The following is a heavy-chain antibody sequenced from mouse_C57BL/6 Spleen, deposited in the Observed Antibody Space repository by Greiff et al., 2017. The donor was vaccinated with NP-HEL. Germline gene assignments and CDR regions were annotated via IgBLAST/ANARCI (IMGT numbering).Heavy chain of an antibody. Sequence: VQLQQSGPELVKPGASVKISCKASGYTFTDYYMNWVKQSHGKSLEWIGDINPNNGGTSYNQKFKGKATLTVDKSSSTAYMELRSLTSEDSAVYYCARGDKTGFFFDYWGQGTTLTVSS. D-gene: IGHD4-1*01. CDR1: GYTFTDYY. V-gene: IGHV1-26*01. CDR2: INPNNGGT. CDR3: ARGDKTGFFFDY. J-gene: IGHJ2*01.